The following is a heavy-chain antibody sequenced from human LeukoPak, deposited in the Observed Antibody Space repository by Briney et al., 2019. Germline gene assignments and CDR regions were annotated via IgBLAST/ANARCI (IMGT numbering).Heavy chain of an antibody. D-gene: IGHD1-26*01. V-gene: IGHV3-74*01. J-gene: IGHJ6*02. CDR3: ARHLPRSAMDV. CDR2: ISSDGIST. CDR1: GFTFSSYW. Sequence: PGGSLRLSCAASGFTFSSYWMHWVRHAPGKGLVWASGISSDGISTSYTDSVKGRFTISRDNAKSTLYLQMNSLRAEDAAVYYCARHLPRSAMDVWGQGTTVTVSS.